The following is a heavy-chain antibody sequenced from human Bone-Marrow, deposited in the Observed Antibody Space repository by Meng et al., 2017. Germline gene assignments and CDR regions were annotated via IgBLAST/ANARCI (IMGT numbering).Heavy chain of an antibody. V-gene: IGHV4-31*08. CDR1: GGSISSGGYY. D-gene: IGHD1-26*01. CDR3: SVGELLPTWFDP. J-gene: IGHJ5*02. CDR2: IYYSGST. Sequence: QVQLQESGPGLVKPSQTLSLTCTVSGGSISSGGYYWSWIRQHPGKGLEWIGYIYYSGSTYYNPSLKNRVTISADTSKNQFSLKLSSVTAADTAVYYCSVGELLPTWFDPWGQGTLVTVSS.